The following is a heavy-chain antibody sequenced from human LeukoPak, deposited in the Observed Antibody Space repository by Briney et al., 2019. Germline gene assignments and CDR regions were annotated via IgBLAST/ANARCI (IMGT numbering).Heavy chain of an antibody. D-gene: IGHD3-10*01. CDR2: IYTSGST. Sequence: PSETLSLTCAVYGGSFSGYYWSWIRQPAGKGLEWIGRIYTSGSTNYNPSLKSRLTMSVDTSKNRFSLKLSSVTAADTAVYYCAREGCRGCGFDYWGQGTPVTVSS. J-gene: IGHJ4*02. V-gene: IGHV4-4*07. CDR1: GGSFSGYY. CDR3: AREGCRGCGFDY.